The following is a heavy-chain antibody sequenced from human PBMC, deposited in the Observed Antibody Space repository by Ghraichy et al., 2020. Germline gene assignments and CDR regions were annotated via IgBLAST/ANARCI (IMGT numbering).Heavy chain of an antibody. V-gene: IGHV3-23*01. CDR1: GFTFSSYA. J-gene: IGHJ4*01. CDR3: AKSRYFDWLLSQFDY. CDR2: ISGSGGST. D-gene: IGHD3-9*01. Sequence: GGSLRLSCAASGFTFSSYAMSWVRQAPGKGLEWVSAISGSGGSTYYADSVKGRFTISRDNSKNTLYLQMNSLRAEDTAVYYCAKSRYFDWLLSQFDYWGQGTLVTVSS.